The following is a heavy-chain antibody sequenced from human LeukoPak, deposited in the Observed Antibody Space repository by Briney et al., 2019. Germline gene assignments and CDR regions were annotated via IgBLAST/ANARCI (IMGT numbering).Heavy chain of an antibody. CDR1: GYTFTGYY. V-gene: IGHV1-2*02. D-gene: IGHD2-21*02. J-gene: IGHJ4*02. CDR3: ARDVVVTASLDY. Sequence: ASVKVSCKASGYTFTGYYMHWVRQAPGQGLEWMGWINPNSGGTNYAQKFQGRVTMTRDTSISTAYMELSRLRSDDTAVYYCARDVVVTASLDYWGQGTLVTVSS. CDR2: INPNSGGT.